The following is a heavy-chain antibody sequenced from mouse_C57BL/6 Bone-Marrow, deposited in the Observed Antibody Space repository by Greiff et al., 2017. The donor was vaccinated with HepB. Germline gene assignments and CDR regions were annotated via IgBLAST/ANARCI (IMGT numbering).Heavy chain of an antibody. D-gene: IGHD1-1*01. J-gene: IGHJ2*01. Sequence: EVQLQQSGPELVKPGASVKISCKASGYTFTDYYMNWVKQSHGKSLEWIGDINPNNGGTSYNQKFKGKATLTVDKSSSTAYMELRSLTSEDSAVYYCAKTGGITTVVVRDWGQGTTLTVSS. CDR3: AKTGGITTVVVRD. CDR2: INPNNGGT. V-gene: IGHV1-26*01. CDR1: GYTFTDYY.